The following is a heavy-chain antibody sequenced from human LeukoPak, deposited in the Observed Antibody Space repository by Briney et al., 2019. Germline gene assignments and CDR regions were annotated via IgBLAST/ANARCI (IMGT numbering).Heavy chain of an antibody. CDR3: ARDPDSSSYTNWFDP. CDR2: ISSSGSTI. D-gene: IGHD6-13*01. CDR1: GFTFSDYY. Sequence: GGSLRLSCAASGFTFSDYYMSWVRQAPGKGLEWVSYISSSGSTIYYADSVKGRFTISRDNAKNSLYLQMNSVRAEDTAVYYCARDPDSSSYTNWFDPWGQGTLVTVSS. J-gene: IGHJ5*02. V-gene: IGHV3-11*01.